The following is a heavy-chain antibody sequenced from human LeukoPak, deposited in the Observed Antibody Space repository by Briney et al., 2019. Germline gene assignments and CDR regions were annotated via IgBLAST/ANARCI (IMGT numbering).Heavy chain of an antibody. V-gene: IGHV4-39*07. CDR2: IYYTGSS. J-gene: IGHJ5*02. CDR1: GGSISSSGYY. CDR3: ARENYCTNGVCWAFDP. Sequence: SETLSLTCTVSGGSISSSGYYWGWIRQPPGKGLEWIGNIYYTGSSSYNSSLKSRVTISVDTSKNQFSLQLSYVTAADTAVYYCARENYCTNGVCWAFDPWGQGTLVTVSS. D-gene: IGHD2-8*01.